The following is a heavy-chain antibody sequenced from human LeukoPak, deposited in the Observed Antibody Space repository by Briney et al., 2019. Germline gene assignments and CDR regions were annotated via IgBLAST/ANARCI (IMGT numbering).Heavy chain of an antibody. CDR2: IWYDGSNK. V-gene: IGHV3-33*06. J-gene: IGHJ4*02. D-gene: IGHD6-19*01. Sequence: PGGSLRLSCAASGFTFSSYGMHWVRQAPGKGLEWVAVIWYDGSNKYYADSVKGRFTISRDNSKNTLYLQMNSLRAEDTAVYYFANLAVAGPVDYSGQGTLVTVSS. CDR1: GFTFSSYG. CDR3: ANLAVAGPVDY.